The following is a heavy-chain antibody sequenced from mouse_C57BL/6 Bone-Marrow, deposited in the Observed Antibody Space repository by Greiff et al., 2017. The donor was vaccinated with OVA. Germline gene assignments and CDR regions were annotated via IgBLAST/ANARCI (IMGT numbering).Heavy chain of an antibody. CDR3: ARDLYYDYDGYYAMDY. CDR1: GYSITSGYY. D-gene: IGHD2-4*01. Sequence: EVQLQQSGPGLVKPSQSLSLTCSVTGYSITSGYYWNWIRQFPGNKLEWMGYISYDGSNNYNPPLKNRISITRDTSKNQFFLKLNSVTTEDTATYYCARDLYYDYDGYYAMDYWGQGTSVTVSS. J-gene: IGHJ4*01. CDR2: ISYDGSN. V-gene: IGHV3-6*01.